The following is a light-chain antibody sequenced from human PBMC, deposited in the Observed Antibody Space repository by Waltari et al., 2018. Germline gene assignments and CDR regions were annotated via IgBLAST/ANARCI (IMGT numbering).Light chain of an antibody. J-gene: IGKJ1*01. CDR3: QQYGSSPDT. Sequence: EIVFTQSPGTLSLSPGDRATLSCRASQSVMRSYLAWYQQQPGQAPRLLIYGASSRATGIPDRFSGSGSVTDFTLTISRLEPEDFAVYYCQQYGSSPDTFGQGTKVEIK. V-gene: IGKV3-20*01. CDR2: GAS. CDR1: QSVMRSY.